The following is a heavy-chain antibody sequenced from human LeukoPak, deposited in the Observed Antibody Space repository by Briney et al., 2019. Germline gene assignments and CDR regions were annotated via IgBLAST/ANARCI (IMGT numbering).Heavy chain of an antibody. J-gene: IGHJ4*02. CDR2: INHSGST. D-gene: IGHD3-10*01. CDR1: GGSFSGYY. Sequence: PSETLSLTCAVYGGSFSGYYRSWIRQPPGKGLERIGEINHSGSTNYNPSLKSRVTISVDTSKNQFSLKLSSVTAADTAVYYCAGFSITMVRGVMPWWGQGTLVTVSS. CDR3: AGFSITMVRGVMPW. V-gene: IGHV4-34*01.